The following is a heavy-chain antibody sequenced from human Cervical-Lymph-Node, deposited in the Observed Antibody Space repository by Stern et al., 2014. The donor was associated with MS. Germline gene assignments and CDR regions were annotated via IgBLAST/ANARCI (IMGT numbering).Heavy chain of an antibody. CDR3: ARYRPGSYRLLGMDV. Sequence: VHLVESGGGLVKPGGSLRLSCAASGFTFSSYSMNWVRQAPGKGLEWVSSISSSSSYIYYADSVKGRFTISRDNAKNSLYLQMNSLRAEDTAVYYCARYRPGSYRLLGMDVWGQGTTVTVSS. D-gene: IGHD3-16*02. J-gene: IGHJ6*02. CDR2: ISSSSSYI. V-gene: IGHV3-21*01. CDR1: GFTFSSYS.